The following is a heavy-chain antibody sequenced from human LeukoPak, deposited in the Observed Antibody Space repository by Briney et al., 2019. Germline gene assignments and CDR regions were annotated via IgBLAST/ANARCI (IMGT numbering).Heavy chain of an antibody. CDR3: ARDPQVGATPSTPDY. CDR2: INPNSGGT. D-gene: IGHD1-26*01. CDR1: GYTFTGYY. J-gene: IGHJ4*02. V-gene: IGHV1-2*02. Sequence: ASVKVSCKASGYTFTGYYMHWVRQAPGQGLEWMGWINPNSGGTNYAQKFQGRVTMTRDTSISTAYMELSRLGSDDTAVYYCARDPQVGATPSTPDYWGQGTLVTVSS.